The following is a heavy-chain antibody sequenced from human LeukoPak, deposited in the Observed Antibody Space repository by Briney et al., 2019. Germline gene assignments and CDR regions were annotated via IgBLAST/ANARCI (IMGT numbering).Heavy chain of an antibody. CDR1: GFTFSSYS. CDR3: ARAPLHLAMYHYFDY. CDR2: ISSRSRTI. J-gene: IGHJ4*02. D-gene: IGHD2-2*01. Sequence: GGSLRLSCAASGFTFSSYSMNWVRQAPGKGLEWVSYISSRSRTIYYADSVKGRFTISRDNAKNSLYLQINSLRAEDTAVYYCARAPLHLAMYHYFDYWGQGTLVTVSS. V-gene: IGHV3-48*01.